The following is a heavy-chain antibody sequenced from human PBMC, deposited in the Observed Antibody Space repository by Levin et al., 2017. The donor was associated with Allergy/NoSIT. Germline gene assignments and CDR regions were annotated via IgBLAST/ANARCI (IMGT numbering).Heavy chain of an antibody. CDR1: GFTFSSYA. D-gene: IGHD3-22*01. V-gene: IGHV3-30-3*01. J-gene: IGHJ4*02. Sequence: GESLKISCAASGFTFSSYAMHWVRQAPGKGLEWVAVISYDGSNKYYADSVKGRFTISRDNSKNTLYLQMNSLRAEDTAVYYCARELQSYYPDYWGQGTLVTVSS. CDR2: ISYDGSNK. CDR3: ARELQSYYPDY.